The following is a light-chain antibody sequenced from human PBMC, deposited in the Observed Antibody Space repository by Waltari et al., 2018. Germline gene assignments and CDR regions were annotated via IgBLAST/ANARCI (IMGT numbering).Light chain of an antibody. J-gene: IGLJ6*01. Sequence: QSAPTQPPSVSGSPGQSVTISCTGTTSDVGGSNFVSWYQEHPGKAPKLIIYGINNRPSGVSYRFSGSKSGDTATLTISGLQAEDEANYYCCSYTPTLTFVFGSGTKLTVL. V-gene: IGLV2-14*03. CDR3: CSYTPTLTFV. CDR1: TSDVGGSNF. CDR2: GIN.